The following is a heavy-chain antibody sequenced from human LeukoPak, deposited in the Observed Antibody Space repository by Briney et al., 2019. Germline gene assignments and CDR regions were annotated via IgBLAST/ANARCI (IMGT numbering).Heavy chain of an antibody. D-gene: IGHD3-22*01. Sequence: ASVKVSCKASGYTFTSYDINWVRQATGQGLEWMGWMNPNSGNTGYPQKFQGRVTMTRNTSISTAYMELSSLRSEDTAVYYCARADSSVYNWFDPWGQETLVTVS. J-gene: IGHJ5*02. CDR1: GYTFTSYD. CDR3: ARADSSVYNWFDP. V-gene: IGHV1-8*01. CDR2: MNPNSGNT.